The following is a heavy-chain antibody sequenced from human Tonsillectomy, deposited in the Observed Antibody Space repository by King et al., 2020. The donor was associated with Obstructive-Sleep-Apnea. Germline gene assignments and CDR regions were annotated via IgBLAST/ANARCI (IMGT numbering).Heavy chain of an antibody. J-gene: IGHJ6*02. Sequence: VQLVESGGGVVQPGRSLRLSCAASGFTFLSHAMHWVRQAPGKGLEWVAVISFDGSNKYYADSVEGRFIIFRDNPKNSLYLQMNSLRVEDTAIYYCARDYFYDYPLFCALDVWGQGTTVTVSS. CDR1: GFTFLSHA. D-gene: IGHD2/OR15-2a*01. CDR3: ARDYFYDYPLFCALDV. CDR2: ISFDGSNK. V-gene: IGHV3-30*03.